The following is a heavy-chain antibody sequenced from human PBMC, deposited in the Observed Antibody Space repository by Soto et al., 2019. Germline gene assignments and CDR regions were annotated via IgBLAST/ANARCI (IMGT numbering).Heavy chain of an antibody. CDR1: GYCISTSYY. D-gene: IGHD3-16*02. Sequence: SQTMSLTCGGSGYCISTSYYWAWIQQSPGPGLERIGSTHPSGRTYYNSSLSWRVTISVGTPKNQCSLQLTSVTAADTALYYCARDTGYTGSMDV. J-gene: IGHJ6*03. V-gene: IGHV4-38-2*02. CDR3: ARDTGYTGSMDV. CDR2: THPSGRT.